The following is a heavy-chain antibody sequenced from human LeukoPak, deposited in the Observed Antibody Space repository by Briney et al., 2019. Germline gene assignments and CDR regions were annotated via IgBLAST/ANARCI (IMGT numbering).Heavy chain of an antibody. V-gene: IGHV3-30*18. Sequence: PGRSLRLSCAASGFTFSSYGMHWVRQAPGKGLEWVAVISYDGSNKYYADSVKGRFTISRDNSKNTLYLQMNSLRAEDTGVYYCAKGLSGSYVGGFDYWGQGTLVTVSS. CDR3: AKGLSGSYVGGFDY. CDR1: GFTFSSYG. CDR2: ISYDGSNK. J-gene: IGHJ4*02. D-gene: IGHD1-26*01.